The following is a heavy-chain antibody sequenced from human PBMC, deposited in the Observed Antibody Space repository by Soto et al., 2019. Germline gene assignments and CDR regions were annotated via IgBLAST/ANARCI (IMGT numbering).Heavy chain of an antibody. Sequence: EVQQLQSGGGLVHPGGSLRLSCAASGFTFSSYGMSWVRQVPGNGLECVSSIGGTAGGTHYADAVKGRVTISRDTSKNTVSLQMNSRGAGDTAVYYCAQDVILWSGTYCGGASCKWDYGGQGSLVTVSS. J-gene: IGHJ4*02. CDR2: IGGTAGGT. V-gene: IGHV3-23*01. CDR1: GFTFSSYG. CDR3: AQDVILWSGTYCGGASCKWDY. D-gene: IGHD2-15*01.